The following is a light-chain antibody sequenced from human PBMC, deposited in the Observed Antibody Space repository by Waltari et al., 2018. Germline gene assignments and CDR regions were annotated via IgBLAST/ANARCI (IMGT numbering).Light chain of an antibody. Sequence: DIQMTQSPSSLSASVGDRVNITCRASQNIVTYLSWYQLKPGKAPKLLIYAASSLQSGAPSRFSGSGSGTDFTLTISSLQPEDFATYYCQQSYSTLRTFGQGTTVEIK. CDR2: AAS. V-gene: IGKV1-39*01. CDR3: QQSYSTLRT. J-gene: IGKJ1*01. CDR1: QNIVTY.